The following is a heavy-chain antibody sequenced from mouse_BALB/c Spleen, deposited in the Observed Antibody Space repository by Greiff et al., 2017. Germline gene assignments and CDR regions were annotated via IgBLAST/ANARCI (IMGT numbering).Heavy chain of an antibody. D-gene: IGHD2-3*01. CDR3: ARRGDIYDGYPWFAY. Sequence: VQLQQSGAELVKPGASVKLSCTASGFNIKDSYMHWVKQRPEQGLEWIGRIDPANGNTKYDPKFQGKATITADTSSNTAYLQLSSLTSEDTAVYYSARRGDIYDGYPWFAYWGQGTLVTVSA. CDR2: IDPANGNT. CDR1: GFNIKDSY. J-gene: IGHJ3*01. V-gene: IGHV14-3*02.